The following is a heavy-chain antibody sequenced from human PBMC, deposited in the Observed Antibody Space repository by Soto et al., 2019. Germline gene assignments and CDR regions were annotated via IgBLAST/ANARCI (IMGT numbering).Heavy chain of an antibody. J-gene: IGHJ5*02. D-gene: IGHD1-7*01. CDR3: AADEAYNWNYGNWFDP. CDR1: GFTFTSSA. V-gene: IGHV1-58*01. CDR2: IVVGSGNT. Sequence: QMQLVQSGPEVKKPGTSVKVSCKASGFTFTSSAVQWVRQARGQRLEWIGRIVVGSGNTNYAQKFQERVTITRDMSTSTAYMELSSLRSEDTAVYYCAADEAYNWNYGNWFDPWGQGTLVTVSS.